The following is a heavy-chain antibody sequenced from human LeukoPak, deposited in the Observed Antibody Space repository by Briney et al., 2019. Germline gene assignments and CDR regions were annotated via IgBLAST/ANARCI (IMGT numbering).Heavy chain of an antibody. CDR2: INPNSGNT. Sequence: GASVKVSCKASGYTFTGYYMHWVRQAPGQGLEWMGWINPNSGNTNYAQKLQGRVTMTTDTSTSTAYMELRSLRSDDTAVYYCARDRDSLALRLGELSSPAHFDYWGQGTLVTVSS. CDR3: ARDRDSLALRLGELSSPAHFDY. CDR1: GYTFTGYY. J-gene: IGHJ4*02. V-gene: IGHV1-18*04. D-gene: IGHD3-16*02.